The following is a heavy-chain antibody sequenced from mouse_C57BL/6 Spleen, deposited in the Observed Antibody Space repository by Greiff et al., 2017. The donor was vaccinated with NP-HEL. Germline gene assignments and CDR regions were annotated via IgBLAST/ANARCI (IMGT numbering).Heavy chain of an antibody. J-gene: IGHJ4*01. CDR2: IYPRSGNT. Sequence: QVQLQQSGAELARPGASVKLSCKASGYTFTSSGISWVKQRTGQGLEWIGEIYPRSGNTYYNEKFKGKATLTADKSSSTAYMELRSLTSEDSAVYFCARETITTVNGAMDYWGQGTSVTVSS. V-gene: IGHV1-81*01. CDR1: GYTFTSSG. D-gene: IGHD1-1*01. CDR3: ARETITTVNGAMDY.